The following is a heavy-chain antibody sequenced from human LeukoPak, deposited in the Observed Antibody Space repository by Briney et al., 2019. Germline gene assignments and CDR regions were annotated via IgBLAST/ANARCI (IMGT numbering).Heavy chain of an antibody. CDR3: AKVAKYYYGSETYYFFDY. V-gene: IGHV3-7*01. CDR1: GITFSSYG. Sequence: GGSLRLSCAASGITFSSYGMSWVRQAPGKGLEWVANIKQDGSEKYYVDSVEGRFTISRDNAKNSLYLQMNSLRVEDTAVYYCAKVAKYYYGSETYYFFDYWGQGTLVTASS. D-gene: IGHD3-10*01. CDR2: IKQDGSEK. J-gene: IGHJ4*02.